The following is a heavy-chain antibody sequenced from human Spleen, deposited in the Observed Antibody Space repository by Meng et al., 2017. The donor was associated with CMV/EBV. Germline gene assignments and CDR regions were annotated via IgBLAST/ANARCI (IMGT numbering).Heavy chain of an antibody. CDR3: SRDKGIFYWFDP. CDR2: IIAYHVNT. D-gene: IGHD3-3*01. CDR1: SYTLTTDG. J-gene: IGHJ5*02. V-gene: IGHV1-18*01. Sequence: KASSYTLTTDGISWVIQAPGQGLEWMGWIIAYHVNTNYAQKLQGRVTMTTDTSTSTAYMELSSLRSDDTAVYYCSRDKGIFYWFDPWGQGTLVTVSS.